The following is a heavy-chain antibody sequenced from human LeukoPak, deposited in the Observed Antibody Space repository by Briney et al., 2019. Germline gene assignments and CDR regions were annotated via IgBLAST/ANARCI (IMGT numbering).Heavy chain of an antibody. CDR1: GGSISSYY. CDR3: ATDDHDSSGYYYVPTGY. CDR2: IYSGGST. V-gene: IGHV3-66*01. Sequence: PSETLSLTCTVSGGSISSYYWSWIRQPPGKGLEWVSVIYSGGSTFYADSVKGRFTISRDNSKNTLYLQMSSLRAEDTAVYYCATDDHDSSGYYYVPTGYWGQGALVTVSS. J-gene: IGHJ4*02. D-gene: IGHD3-22*01.